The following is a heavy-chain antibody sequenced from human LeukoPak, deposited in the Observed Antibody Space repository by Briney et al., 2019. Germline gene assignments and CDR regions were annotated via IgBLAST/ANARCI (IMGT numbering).Heavy chain of an antibody. D-gene: IGHD3-22*01. J-gene: IGHJ4*02. Sequence: KSSGTLSLTCAVSGDSISTNHWWSWVRQPPGKGLEWIGEVYHSGSTNYNPSLKSRVTISIDKSKNQFFLNLSSVTAADTAVYYCAGLVGRYSSGLYYYYFDYWGQGTLVTVSS. CDR2: VYHSGST. CDR3: AGLVGRYSSGLYYYYFDY. V-gene: IGHV4-4*02. CDR1: GDSISTNHW.